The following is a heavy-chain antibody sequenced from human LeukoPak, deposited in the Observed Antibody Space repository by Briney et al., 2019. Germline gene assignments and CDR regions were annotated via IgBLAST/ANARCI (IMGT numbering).Heavy chain of an antibody. CDR2: IKQDGSEK. CDR1: GFTFSSYW. V-gene: IGHV3-7*01. J-gene: IGHJ4*02. CDR3: AKVQSSSWWNYFDY. Sequence: GGSLRLSCAASGFTFSSYWMSWVRQAPGKGLEWVANIKQDGSEKYYVDSVKGRFTISRDNAKNSLYLQMNSLRAEDTAVYYCAKVQSSSWWNYFDYWGQGTLVTVSS. D-gene: IGHD6-13*01.